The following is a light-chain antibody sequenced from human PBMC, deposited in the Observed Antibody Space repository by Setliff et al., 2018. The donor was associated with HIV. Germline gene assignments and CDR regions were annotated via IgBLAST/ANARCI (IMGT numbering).Light chain of an antibody. CDR2: GVD. J-gene: IGLJ1*01. V-gene: IGLV2-11*01. Sequence: QSALTQPRSMSGSRGQSITFSCTGTSSVIGAYDYVSWYQQHPGKAPRLITYGVDKRPSGVPTRFSGFKSGNTASLSIYGRQPEDEADYFCCSYAVSNIFVVGKGTKV. CDR3: CSYAVSNIFV. CDR1: SSVIGAYDY.